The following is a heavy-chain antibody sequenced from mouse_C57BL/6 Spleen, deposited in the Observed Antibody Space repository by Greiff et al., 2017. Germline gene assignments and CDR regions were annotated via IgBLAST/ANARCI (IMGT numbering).Heavy chain of an antibody. CDR1: GFSLSTSGMG. CDR2: IYWDDDK. V-gene: IGHV8-12*01. CDR3: ARREWGTDYAMDY. D-gene: IGHD3-3*01. Sequence: QVTLKECGPGILQSSQTLSLSCSFSGFSLSTSGMGVSWIRQPSGKGLEWLAHIYWDDDKRYNPSLKSRLTISKDTSRNQVFLKITSVDTADTATYYCARREWGTDYAMDYWGQGTSVTVSS. J-gene: IGHJ4*01.